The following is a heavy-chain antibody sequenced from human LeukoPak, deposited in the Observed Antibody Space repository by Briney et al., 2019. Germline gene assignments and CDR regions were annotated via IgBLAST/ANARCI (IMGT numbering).Heavy chain of an antibody. CDR3: AREAGYCTNGVCYDAFDI. CDR1: GGSISSRSYY. CDR2: MYYSGSP. J-gene: IGHJ3*02. D-gene: IGHD2-8*01. Sequence: PSETLSLTCTVYGGSISSRSYYWGWIRQPPGKGLEWLGSMYYSGSPYHNPSLKSRVTISVDTSKNQFSLKLSSVTAADTAVYYCAREAGYCTNGVCYDAFDIWGQGTMVTVSS. V-gene: IGHV4-39*02.